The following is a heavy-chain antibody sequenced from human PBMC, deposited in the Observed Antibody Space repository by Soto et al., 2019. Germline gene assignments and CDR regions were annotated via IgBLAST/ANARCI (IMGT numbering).Heavy chain of an antibody. V-gene: IGHV1-8*01. D-gene: IGHD2-2*01. J-gene: IGHJ5*02. CDR3: ARGPYCSSAGCRRRVWFDP. Sequence: RASVKGSCKTSGYTFTTHNINWVRQVTGQGLEWMGWMNPNNGNTGYSQKFQDRVSMTRDTSINTVYLELSSLTSDDTAVYYCARGPYCSSAGCRRRVWFDPWGQGTLVTVSS. CDR2: MNPNNGNT. CDR1: GYTFTTHN.